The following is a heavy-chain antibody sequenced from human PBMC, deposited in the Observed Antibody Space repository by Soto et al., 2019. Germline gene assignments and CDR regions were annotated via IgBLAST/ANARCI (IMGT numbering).Heavy chain of an antibody. J-gene: IGHJ5*02. Sequence: PSETLSLTCTVSGGSISSYYWSWIRQPPGKGLEWIGYIYYSGSTNYNPSLKSRVTISVDTSKNQFSLKLSSVTAADTAVYYCARSDYGDYDENWFDPWGQGTLVTVS. CDR2: IYYSGST. CDR3: ARSDYGDYDENWFDP. D-gene: IGHD4-17*01. V-gene: IGHV4-59*08. CDR1: GGSISSYY.